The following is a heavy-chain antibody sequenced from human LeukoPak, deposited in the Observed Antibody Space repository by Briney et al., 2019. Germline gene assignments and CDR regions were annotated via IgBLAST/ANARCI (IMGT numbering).Heavy chain of an antibody. Sequence: SETLSLTCTVSVGSISSYYWSWIRQPPGKGLEWIGYIYYSGSTNYNPSLKSRVTISVDTSKNQFSLKLSSVTAADTAVYYCARHESRQHLGYWGQGTLVTVSS. V-gene: IGHV4-59*08. D-gene: IGHD3-22*01. J-gene: IGHJ4*02. CDR3: ARHESRQHLGY. CDR2: IYYSGST. CDR1: VGSISSYY.